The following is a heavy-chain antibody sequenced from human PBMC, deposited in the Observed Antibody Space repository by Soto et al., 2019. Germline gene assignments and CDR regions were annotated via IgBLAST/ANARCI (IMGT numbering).Heavy chain of an antibody. J-gene: IGHJ5*02. CDR3: ATDRFDP. CDR2: FDPEDGET. Sequence: RASVKVSCTVSGYTLTELSMDWGRQAPGKGLEWMGGFDPEDGETIYAQKFQGRVTRTEDTSTDTAYMELSSLRSEDTAVYYCATDRFDPWGQGTLVTVSS. CDR1: GYTLTELS. V-gene: IGHV1-24*01.